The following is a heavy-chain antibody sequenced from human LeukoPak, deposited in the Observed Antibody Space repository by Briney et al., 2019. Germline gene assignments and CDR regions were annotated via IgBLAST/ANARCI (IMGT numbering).Heavy chain of an antibody. CDR1: GYTFTGYY. Sequence: GASVKVSCKASGYTFTGYYMHWVRQAPGQGLEWMGWINPNSGGTNYAQKFQGRVTMTRATSISTAYMELRRMRFDDTAVYYIASEGGLYCSGGSCYRLDYWGQGTLVTVSS. CDR3: ASEGGLYCSGGSCYRLDY. V-gene: IGHV1-2*02. D-gene: IGHD2-15*01. CDR2: INPNSGGT. J-gene: IGHJ4*02.